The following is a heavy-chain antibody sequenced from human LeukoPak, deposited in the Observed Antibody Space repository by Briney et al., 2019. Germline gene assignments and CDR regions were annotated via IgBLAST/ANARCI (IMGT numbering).Heavy chain of an antibody. CDR3: ARGHPITMVRGVKITYFDY. Sequence: ASVKVSCKASGYTFTSYDINWVRQATGQGVEWMGWMNPNSGNTGYAQKFQGRFSMTRNTSISTAYMEVSSLRSEDTAVYYCARGHPITMVRGVKITYFDYWAQGTLVTVSS. D-gene: IGHD3-10*01. CDR1: GYTFTSYD. V-gene: IGHV1-8*01. CDR2: MNPNSGNT. J-gene: IGHJ4*02.